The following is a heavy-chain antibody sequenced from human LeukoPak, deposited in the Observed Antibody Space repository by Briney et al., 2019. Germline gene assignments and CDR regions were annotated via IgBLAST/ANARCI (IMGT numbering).Heavy chain of an antibody. CDR3: ASEEGGQDV. CDR1: GFTFSRYW. CDR2: IKTDGTYT. Sequence: GGSLRLSCAASGFTFSRYWMHWVRQAPGKGLVWVSRIKTDGTYTSYADSVKGRFTISRDNAKSTLYLQMNALRGEDTAAYYCASEEGGQDVWGQGTTITVSS. J-gene: IGHJ6*02. V-gene: IGHV3-74*01. D-gene: IGHD2-15*01.